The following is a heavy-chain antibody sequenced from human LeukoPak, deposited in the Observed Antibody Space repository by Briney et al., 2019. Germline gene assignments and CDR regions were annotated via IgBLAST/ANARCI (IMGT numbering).Heavy chain of an antibody. D-gene: IGHD6-13*01. J-gene: IGHJ5*02. CDR3: ARGHIAAAGTWFDP. CDR2: INNSGST. Sequence: SETLSLTCAVYGGSFSGYYWSWIRQPPGKGLEWIGEINNSGSTNYNPSLKSRVTISVDTSKNQFSLKLSSVTAAETAVYYCARGHIAAAGTWFDPWGQGTLVTVSS. CDR1: GGSFSGYY. V-gene: IGHV4-34*01.